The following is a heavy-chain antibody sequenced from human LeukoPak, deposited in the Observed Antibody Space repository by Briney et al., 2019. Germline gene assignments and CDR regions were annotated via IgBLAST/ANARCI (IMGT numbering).Heavy chain of an antibody. CDR2: INSDGSST. J-gene: IGHJ3*02. CDR1: GFTFSSYW. CDR3: ARDGALWELPIAFDI. Sequence: GGSLRLSCAASGFTFSSYWMHWVRQAPGKGLVWVSRINSDGSSTSYADSVKGRFTISRDNAKNTLYLQMNSLRAEDTAVYYCARDGALWELPIAFDIWGQGTMVTVSS. D-gene: IGHD1-26*01. V-gene: IGHV3-74*01.